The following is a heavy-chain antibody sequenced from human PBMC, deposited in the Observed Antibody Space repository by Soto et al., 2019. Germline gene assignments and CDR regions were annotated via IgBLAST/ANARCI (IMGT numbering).Heavy chain of an antibody. CDR2: INHSGST. Sequence: SETLSLTCAVYGGSFSGYYWSWIRQPPGKGLEWIGEINHSGSTNYNPSLKSRVTISVDTSKNQFSLKLSSVTAADTAVYYCAIFGVAELGDYFDYWGQGTLVTV. CDR1: GGSFSGYY. CDR3: AIFGVAELGDYFDY. D-gene: IGHD3-3*01. J-gene: IGHJ4*02. V-gene: IGHV4-34*01.